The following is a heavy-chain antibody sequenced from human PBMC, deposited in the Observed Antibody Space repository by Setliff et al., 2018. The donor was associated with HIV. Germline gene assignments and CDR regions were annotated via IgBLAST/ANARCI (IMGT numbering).Heavy chain of an antibody. CDR2: IYYSGSA. CDR1: GASINTGGYY. D-gene: IGHD1-1*01. J-gene: IGHJ4*02. CDR3: GRVTDKSDDPDDY. Sequence: LSLPCTVSGASINTGGYYWSWIRQHPGKGLEYIGYIYYSGSAYYSPSLKSRVTLSLDTSENQFSLRLSSVTAADTAVYYCGRVTDKSDDPDDYWGQGTLVTVSS. V-gene: IGHV4-31*03.